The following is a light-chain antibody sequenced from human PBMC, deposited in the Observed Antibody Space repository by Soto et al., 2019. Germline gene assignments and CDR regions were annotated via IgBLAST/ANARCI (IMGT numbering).Light chain of an antibody. CDR1: QSVSSNY. CDR2: GAS. J-gene: IGKJ4*01. CDR3: QQYGSSPLT. Sequence: EIVLTQSPGTLSLSPWERATLSCWASQSVSSNYLAWYQQKPGRAPRLLIYGASSRATGIPDRFSGSGSGTDFSLTISRLEPEDFAVYYCQQYGSSPLTFGGGTKVDIK. V-gene: IGKV3-20*01.